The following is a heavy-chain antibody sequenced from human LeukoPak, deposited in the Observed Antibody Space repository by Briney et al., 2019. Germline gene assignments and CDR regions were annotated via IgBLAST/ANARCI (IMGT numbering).Heavy chain of an antibody. CDR1: GGTFSSYA. D-gene: IGHD6-13*01. Sequence: ASVKVSCKASGGTFSSYALSWVRQAPGQGLEWMGRIIPILGIANYAQKFQGRVTITADKSTSTAYMELSSLRSEDTAVYYCARVYSSSWLYYFDYWGQGTLVTVSS. V-gene: IGHV1-69*04. CDR3: ARVYSSSWLYYFDY. CDR2: IIPILGIA. J-gene: IGHJ4*02.